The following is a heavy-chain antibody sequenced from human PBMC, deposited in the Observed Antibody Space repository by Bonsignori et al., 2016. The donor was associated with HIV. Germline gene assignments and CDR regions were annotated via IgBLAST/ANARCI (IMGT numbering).Heavy chain of an antibody. CDR1: GYTFSDFA. D-gene: IGHD6-25*01. J-gene: IGHJ4*02. V-gene: IGHV3-30*04. CDR3: ATPGIVATGTFDY. CDR2: ISDDGIYK. Sequence: QVQLVESGGGVVQPGRSLRLACSASGYTFSDFALHWVRQAPGKGLEWVAVISDDGIYKFYAESVKGRFTISRDNSKNTVFLQMNRLRIDDTAVYYCATPGIVATGTFDYWGQGTLV.